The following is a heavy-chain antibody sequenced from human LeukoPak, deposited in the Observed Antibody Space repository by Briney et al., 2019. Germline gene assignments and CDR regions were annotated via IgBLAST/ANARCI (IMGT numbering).Heavy chain of an antibody. V-gene: IGHV3-7*03. CDR2: IHQHGSKE. CDR3: ARIGHDLYQTFDSWGHGTLITVSSGESSQPLSGADCFFDY. D-gene: IGHD2-21*01. CDR1: GFNFRAYW. Sequence: GGSLRLSCTTSGFNFRAYWMGWVRQAPGKGLEWVANIHQHGSKENYVDSVKGRFTISRDNAKNSVFLQMNSLRAEDTALYYCARIGHDLYQTFDSWGHGTLITVSSGESSQPLSGADCFFDYWGQGTLVTVSS. J-gene: IGHJ4*02.